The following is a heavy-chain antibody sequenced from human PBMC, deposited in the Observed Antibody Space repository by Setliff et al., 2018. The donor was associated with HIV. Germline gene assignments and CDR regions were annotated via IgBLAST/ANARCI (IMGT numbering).Heavy chain of an antibody. D-gene: IGHD3-3*01. Sequence: ASVKVSCKASGYTFIGYGINWVRQAPGQGLEWMGWIGVYNGHTTYGQKFQGRVTMTTDTSTNTAYMELRSLRSDDTAVYYCARGHLDYNFWDEVLGNWFDPWGQGTLVTVSS. CDR1: GYTFIGYG. CDR2: IGVYNGHT. J-gene: IGHJ5*02. V-gene: IGHV1-18*01. CDR3: ARGHLDYNFWDEVLGNWFDP.